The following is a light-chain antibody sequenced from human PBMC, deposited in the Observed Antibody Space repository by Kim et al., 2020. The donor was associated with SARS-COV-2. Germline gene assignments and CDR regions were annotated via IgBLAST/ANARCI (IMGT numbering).Light chain of an antibody. V-gene: IGKV1-5*01. Sequence: ASVGDRVTISCRDSQSIGYWLAWYQQIPGKPPKFLIYDASSLESGVPSRFSGSGSGTEFTLTISSLQPDDFATYYCQQYKTYSQTFGQGTKVDIK. CDR1: QSIGYW. J-gene: IGKJ1*01. CDR3: QQYKTYSQT. CDR2: DAS.